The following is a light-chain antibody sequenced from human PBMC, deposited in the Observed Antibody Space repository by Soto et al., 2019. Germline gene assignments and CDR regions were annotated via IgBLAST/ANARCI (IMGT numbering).Light chain of an antibody. Sequence: EIVRTQSQATLSVSPGERATLSCMAIQSIRSNLAWYQQKPGQAPRLLIYVASTRATGIPARFSGCGSVTEFTLTISSIQSEDFAVYYCQQYNNWITFGQGTRLEIK. CDR1: QSIRSN. CDR3: QQYNNWIT. CDR2: VAS. J-gene: IGKJ5*01. V-gene: IGKV3-15*01.